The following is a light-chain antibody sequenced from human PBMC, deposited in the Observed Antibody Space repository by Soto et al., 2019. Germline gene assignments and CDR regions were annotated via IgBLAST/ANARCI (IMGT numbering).Light chain of an antibody. Sequence: ETLLTQSPGTLSLSPGERATLSCRASQSVTNNYLAWYQQKPGQAPRLLIYGASSRATGIPDRFGGSGSGTDFSLTITRLAPEDSAVYYCHQYDSSYSFGQGTKLEIK. CDR1: QSVTNNY. J-gene: IGKJ2*03. CDR3: HQYDSSYS. CDR2: GAS. V-gene: IGKV3-20*01.